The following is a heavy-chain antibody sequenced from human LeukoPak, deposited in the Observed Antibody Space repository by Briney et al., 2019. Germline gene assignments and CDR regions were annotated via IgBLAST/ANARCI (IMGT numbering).Heavy chain of an antibody. V-gene: IGHV3-23*01. CDR2: ITGSGGNT. CDR3: AKAASSSWPSYYYGMDV. Sequence: GGSLRLSCAASGFTFSSYSMNWVRQAPGKGLEWVSVITGSGGNTYYADSVKGRFTISKDNSKNTVYLQMSSLRVDDTAVYYCAKAASSSWPSYYYGMDVWGQGTTVTVSS. D-gene: IGHD6-13*01. J-gene: IGHJ6*02. CDR1: GFTFSSYS.